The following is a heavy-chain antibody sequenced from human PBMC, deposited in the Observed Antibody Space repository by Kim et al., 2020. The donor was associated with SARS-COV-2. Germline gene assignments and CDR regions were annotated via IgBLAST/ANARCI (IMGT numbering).Heavy chain of an antibody. CDR2: INHSGST. J-gene: IGHJ6*01. Sequence: SETLSLTCAVYGGSFSGYYWSWIRQPPGKGLEWIGEINHSGSTNYNPSLKSRVTISVDTSKNQFSLKLSSVTAADTAVYYCARGRYRSAQGYYYYYCMDV. V-gene: IGHV4-34*01. CDR3: ARGRYRSAQGYYYYYCMDV. D-gene: IGHD6-25*01. CDR1: GGSFSGYY.